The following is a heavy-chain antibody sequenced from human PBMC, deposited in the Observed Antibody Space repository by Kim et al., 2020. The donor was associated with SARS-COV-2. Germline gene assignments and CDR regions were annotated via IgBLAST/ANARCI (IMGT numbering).Heavy chain of an antibody. J-gene: IGHJ4*02. CDR1: GFTFSSYA. Sequence: GGSLRLSCAASGFTFSSYALSWARQAPGKGLEWVSTISSSDTTYYADSVKGRFTISRDNSQNMLYLQLNSLRAEDTATYYCAKWLKSGYYYSDYWGQG. CDR2: ISSSDTT. CDR3: AKWLKSGYYYSDY. D-gene: IGHD5-12*01. V-gene: IGHV3-23*01.